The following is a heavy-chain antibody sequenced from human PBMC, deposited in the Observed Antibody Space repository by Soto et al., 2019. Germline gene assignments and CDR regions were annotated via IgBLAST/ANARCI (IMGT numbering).Heavy chain of an antibody. CDR1: GFTFSRYG. D-gene: IGHD2-15*01. Sequence: PGGSLRLSCAASGFTFSRYGMHWVRQAPGKGLEWVGVIVRDGGQKQYADSVRGRFTISRDNSRDTLYLEVNSVTVEDTAVYYCARTCSGGTCSFDYWGQGTLVTVSS. CDR3: ARTCSGGTCSFDY. J-gene: IGHJ4*02. V-gene: IGHV3-30*02. CDR2: IVRDGGQK.